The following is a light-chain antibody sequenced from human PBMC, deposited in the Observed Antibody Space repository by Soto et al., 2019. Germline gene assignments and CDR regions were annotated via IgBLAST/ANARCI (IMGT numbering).Light chain of an antibody. J-gene: IGLJ1*01. CDR2: DVG. CDR3: SSYISSSTAYV. CDR1: SSDVGGQNY. Sequence: QSVLNKPASVTGSPGQSITISCTGTSSDVGGQNYVSWYQQHPGKAPKLIISDVGNRPSGVSNRFSGSKSGNTASLTISGLQAEDEADYYCSSYISSSTAYVFGTGTKVTVL. V-gene: IGLV2-14*03.